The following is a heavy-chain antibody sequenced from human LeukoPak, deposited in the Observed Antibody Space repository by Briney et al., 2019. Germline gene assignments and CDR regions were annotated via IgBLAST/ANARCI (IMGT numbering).Heavy chain of an antibody. CDR1: GFIFSDYW. CDR2: IKLDGSEK. D-gene: IGHD1-26*01. Sequence: PGGSLRLSCTGSGFIFSDYWMSWVRQAPGKGLEWVANIKLDGSEKYYLDSVEGRFTISRDNAKNSLYLQMSSLRAEDTALYYCARATKTYAYDIWGRGTVVTVS. J-gene: IGHJ3*02. CDR3: ARATKTYAYDI. V-gene: IGHV3-7*01.